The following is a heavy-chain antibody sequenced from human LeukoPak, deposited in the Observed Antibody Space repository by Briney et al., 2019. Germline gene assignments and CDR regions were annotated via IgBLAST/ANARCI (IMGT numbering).Heavy chain of an antibody. Sequence: PSETLSLTCAVSGYSISSGCYWGWIRQPPGKGLEWIGSIYHSGSTYYNPSLKSRVTISVDTSKNQFSLKLSSVTAADTAVYYCARWDYGDYESAVDIWGQGTMVTVSS. CDR2: IYHSGST. CDR3: ARWDYGDYESAVDI. J-gene: IGHJ3*02. CDR1: GYSISSGCY. D-gene: IGHD4-17*01. V-gene: IGHV4-38-2*01.